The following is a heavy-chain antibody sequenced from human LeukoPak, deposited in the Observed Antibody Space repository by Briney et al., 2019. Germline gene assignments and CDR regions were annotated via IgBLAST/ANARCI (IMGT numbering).Heavy chain of an antibody. Sequence: NPGGSPRLSCAASGFTFSSYSMNWVRQAPGKGLEWVSSISSSSSYIYYADSVKGRFTISRDNAKNSLYLQMNSLRAEDTAVYYCARVDIVLMVYAFDYWGQGTLVTVSS. V-gene: IGHV3-21*01. D-gene: IGHD2-8*01. CDR2: ISSSSSYI. J-gene: IGHJ4*02. CDR3: ARVDIVLMVYAFDY. CDR1: GFTFSSYS.